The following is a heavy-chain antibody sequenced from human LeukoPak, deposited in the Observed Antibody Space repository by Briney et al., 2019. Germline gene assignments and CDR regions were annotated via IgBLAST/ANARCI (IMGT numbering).Heavy chain of an antibody. CDR3: ARCTTGRTFGSLREIKRSREIDY. CDR1: GFTFSTYS. CDR2: ISSSSRNI. J-gene: IGHJ4*02. D-gene: IGHD1-1*01. Sequence: PGGSLRLSCAASGFTFSTYSMNWVRQAPGKGLEWVSSISSSSRNIYYADSVKGRFTISRDNAKNSLYLQMNSLIVEDTAVYYCARCTTGRTFGSLREIKRSREIDYWGQGTLVTVSS. V-gene: IGHV3-21*01.